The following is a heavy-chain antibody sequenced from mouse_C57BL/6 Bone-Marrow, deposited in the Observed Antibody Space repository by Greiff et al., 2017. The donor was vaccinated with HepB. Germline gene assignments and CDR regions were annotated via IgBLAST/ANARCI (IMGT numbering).Heavy chain of an antibody. J-gene: IGHJ3*01. CDR2: ISDGGSYT. CDR1: GFTFSSYA. V-gene: IGHV5-4*01. Sequence: EVQLQESGGGLVKPGGSLKLSCAASGFTFSSYAMSWVRQTPEKRLEWVATISDGGSYTYYPDNVKGRFTISRDNAKNNLYLQMSHLKSEDTAMYYCASNYPFAYWGQGTLVTVSA. CDR3: ASNYPFAY. D-gene: IGHD2-1*01.